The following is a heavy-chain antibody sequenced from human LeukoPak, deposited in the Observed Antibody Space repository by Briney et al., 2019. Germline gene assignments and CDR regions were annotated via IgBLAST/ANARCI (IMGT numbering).Heavy chain of an antibody. D-gene: IGHD6-19*01. Sequence: ASVKVSCKASGYTFTGNGISWVRQAPGQGLEWMGWISAYNGNTNYAQKLQGRVTMTTDTSTSTAYMELRSLRSDDTAVYYCARAPSSGWYSASDYWGQGTLVTVSS. CDR2: ISAYNGNT. V-gene: IGHV1-18*01. CDR3: ARAPSSGWYSASDY. J-gene: IGHJ4*02. CDR1: GYTFTGNG.